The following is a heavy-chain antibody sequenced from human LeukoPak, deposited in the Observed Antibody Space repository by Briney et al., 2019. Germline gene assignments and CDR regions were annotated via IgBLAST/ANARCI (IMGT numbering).Heavy chain of an antibody. CDR3: AKRNGSGTYRAFDI. D-gene: IGHD3-10*01. V-gene: IGHV3-30*18. CDR2: LSHDGSNK. CDR1: GFSFSNYG. J-gene: IGHJ3*02. Sequence: GGSLRLSCAASGFSFSNYGMHWVRQAPGKGLEWVAVLSHDGSNKYYAADSVKGRFTISRDNSQNTLYLQMNSLRAEDTAVYYCAKRNGSGTYRAFDIWGQGTMVTVSS.